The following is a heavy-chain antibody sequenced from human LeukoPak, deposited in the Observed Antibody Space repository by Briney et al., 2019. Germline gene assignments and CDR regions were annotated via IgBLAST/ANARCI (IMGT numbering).Heavy chain of an antibody. J-gene: IGHJ4*02. CDR1: GYTFTGYY. CDR2: INPNSGGT. V-gene: IGHV1-2*02. D-gene: IGHD3-3*01. CDR3: ARGASTYYDFWIGYHIDY. Sequence: ASVKVSCKASGYTFTGYYMHWVRQAPGQGLEWMGWINPNSGGTNYAQKFQGRVTMTRDTSISTAYMELSRLRSDDTAEYYCARGASTYYDFWIGYHIDYWGQGTMVTVSS.